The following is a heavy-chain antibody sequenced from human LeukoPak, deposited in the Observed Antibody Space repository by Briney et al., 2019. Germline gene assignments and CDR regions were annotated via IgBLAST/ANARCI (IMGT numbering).Heavy chain of an antibody. J-gene: IGHJ4*02. V-gene: IGHV4-4*02. D-gene: IGHD3-16*01. CDR3: ARGYYDYVWGSPYFDY. CDR1: GGSISSSNW. CDR2: IYHSGST. Sequence: PSETLSLTCAVSGGSISSSNWWSWVRQPPGKGLEWIGEIYHSGSTNYNPSLKRRVTISGDKSKNQFSLKLSSVTAADTAVYYCARGYYDYVWGSPYFDYWGQGTLVSVSS.